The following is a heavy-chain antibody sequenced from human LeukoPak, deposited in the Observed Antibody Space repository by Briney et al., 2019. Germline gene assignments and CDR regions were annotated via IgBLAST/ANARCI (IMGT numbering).Heavy chain of an antibody. Sequence: ASVKVSCKASGYSFIGYYMHWVRQAPGQGLEWMGWINPNSGGTNYAQKFQGRVTMTRDTSICTAYMEVSRLTSDDTAVFYCAREGSGYPYWGQGTLVTVSS. D-gene: IGHD5-12*01. CDR2: INPNSGGT. V-gene: IGHV1-2*02. J-gene: IGHJ4*02. CDR1: GYSFIGYY. CDR3: AREGSGYPY.